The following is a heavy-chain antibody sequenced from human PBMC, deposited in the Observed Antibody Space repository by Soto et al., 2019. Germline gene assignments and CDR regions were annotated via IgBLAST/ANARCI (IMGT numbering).Heavy chain of an antibody. CDR3: ARVRIPYYYDTYDAFDI. V-gene: IGHV3-33*01. CDR2: IRYDGSNK. Sequence: GGSLRLSCAASGFTFSSYGMHWVRQAPGKGLEWVAVIRYDGSNKYYADSVKGRFTISRDNSKNTLYLQMNSLRAEDTAVYYCARVRIPYYYDTYDAFDIWGQGTMVTVSS. D-gene: IGHD3-22*01. J-gene: IGHJ3*02. CDR1: GFTFSSYG.